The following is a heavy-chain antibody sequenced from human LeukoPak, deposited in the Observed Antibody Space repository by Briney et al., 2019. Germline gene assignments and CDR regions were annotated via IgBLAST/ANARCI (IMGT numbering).Heavy chain of an antibody. Sequence: ASVKVSCKASGYTFTGYYMHWVRQAPGQGLEWMGWINPNSGGTNYAQKFQGWVTMTRDTSISTAYMELSRLRSDDTAVYYCARGGQWIPYYFDYWGQGTLVTVSS. CDR3: ARGGQWIPYYFDY. J-gene: IGHJ4*02. V-gene: IGHV1-2*04. CDR1: GYTFTGYY. D-gene: IGHD6-19*01. CDR2: INPNSGGT.